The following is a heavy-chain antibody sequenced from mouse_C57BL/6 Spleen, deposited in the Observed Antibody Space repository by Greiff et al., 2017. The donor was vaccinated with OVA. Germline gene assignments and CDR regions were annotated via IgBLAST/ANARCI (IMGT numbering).Heavy chain of an antibody. V-gene: IGHV1-34*01. D-gene: IGHD1-1*01. CDR2: IYPGNGGT. J-gene: IGHJ4*01. Sequence: EVQLQQSGPELVKPGASVKMSCKASGYTFTDYYMPWVKQSPGKSLEWIGYIYPGNGGTDYNQKVKGKATLTVDTSSSTAYMELRSLTSEDSAVYYCASRLSTTMAYWGQGTPVTVSS. CDR1: GYTFTDYY. CDR3: ASRLSTTMAY.